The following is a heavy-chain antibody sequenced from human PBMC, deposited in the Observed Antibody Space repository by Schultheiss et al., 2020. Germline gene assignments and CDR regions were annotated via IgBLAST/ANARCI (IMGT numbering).Heavy chain of an antibody. CDR1: GFSLTTSGEA. CDR2: IYYSGST. CDR3: AREMATTGGYYYYYYMDV. D-gene: IGHD5-24*01. V-gene: IGHV4-31*03. J-gene: IGHJ6*03. Sequence: SGPTLVKPTQTVTLTCTFSGFSLTTSGEAVGWIRQPPGKALEWIGYIYYSGSTYYNPSLKSRVTISVDTSKNQFSLKLRSVTAADTAVYYCAREMATTGGYYYYYYMDVWGKGTT.